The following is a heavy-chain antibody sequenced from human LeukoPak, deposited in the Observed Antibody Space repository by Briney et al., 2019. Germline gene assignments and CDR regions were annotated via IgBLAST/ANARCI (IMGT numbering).Heavy chain of an antibody. D-gene: IGHD1-1*01. V-gene: IGHV3-30*18. CDR2: ISYAGSNK. Sequence: GGSLRLSSAPSMFTFSIYVIHCVRQAPGKRLWSGAGISYAGSNKYYADSVKRRFTISRDNSKNTLYLPMNSLRADDTAVYYCAKGQRGTSSRVYYYYMDVWGKGTTVTVSS. CDR3: AKGQRGTSSRVYYYYMDV. CDR1: MFTFSIYV. J-gene: IGHJ6*03.